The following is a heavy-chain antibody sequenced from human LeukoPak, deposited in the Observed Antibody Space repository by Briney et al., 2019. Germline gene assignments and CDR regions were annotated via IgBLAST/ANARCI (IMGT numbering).Heavy chain of an antibody. V-gene: IGHV3-74*01. CDR1: GFTFRSYW. D-gene: IGHD3-10*01. Sequence: GGSLRLSCAASGFTFRSYWMHSLRQAPGKGLVWVSRINSDGSSTSYADSVKGRFTISRDNAKNTLYLQMNSLRAEDTAVYYCARERFGELFGYWGQGTLVSVSS. CDR2: INSDGSST. CDR3: ARERFGELFGY. J-gene: IGHJ4*02.